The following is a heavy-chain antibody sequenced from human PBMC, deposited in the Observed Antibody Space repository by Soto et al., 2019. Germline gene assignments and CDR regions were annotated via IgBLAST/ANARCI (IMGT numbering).Heavy chain of an antibody. J-gene: IGHJ4*02. CDR2: IKQDGSEK. V-gene: IGHV3-7*01. Sequence: LSLTCAASGFTFSSYWMSWVRQAPGKGLEWVANIKQDGSEKYYVDSVKGRFTISRDNAKNSLYLRMNSLRAEDTAVYYCARLSPWYYYGSGSFDYWGQGTLVTVSS. D-gene: IGHD3-10*01. CDR3: ARLSPWYYYGSGSFDY. CDR1: GFTFSSYW.